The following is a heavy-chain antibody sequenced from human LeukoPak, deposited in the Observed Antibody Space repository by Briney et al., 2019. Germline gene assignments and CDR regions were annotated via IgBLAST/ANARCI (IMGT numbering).Heavy chain of an antibody. V-gene: IGHV1-69*05. CDR3: ARVGTVEKGFDY. J-gene: IGHJ4*02. Sequence: GASVKVSCKASGGTFSSYAISWVRQAPGQGLEWMGGIIPIFGTANYAQKFQGRVTITTDESTSTAYMELSSLRSEDTAVYYCARVGTVEKGFDYWGQGTLVTVSS. CDR2: IIPIFGTA. D-gene: IGHD1-1*01. CDR1: GGTFSSYA.